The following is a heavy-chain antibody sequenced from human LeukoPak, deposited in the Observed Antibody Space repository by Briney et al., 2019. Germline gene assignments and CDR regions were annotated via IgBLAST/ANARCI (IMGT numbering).Heavy chain of an antibody. J-gene: IGHJ4*02. CDR2: IYYSGST. D-gene: IGHD1-26*01. CDR3: AGQWELPPRPFDY. V-gene: IGHV4-59*01. CDR1: GGSISSYY. Sequence: SETLSLTCTVSGGSISSYYWSWIRQPPGKGLEWIGYIYYSGSTNYNPSLKSRVTISVDTSKNQFSLKLSSVTAADTAVYYCAGQWELPPRPFDYWGQGTLVTASS.